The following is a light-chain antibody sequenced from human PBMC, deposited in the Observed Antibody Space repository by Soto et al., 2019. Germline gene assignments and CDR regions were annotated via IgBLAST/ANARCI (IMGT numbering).Light chain of an antibody. CDR3: QQYGTSPRK. CDR1: ESVTSS. J-gene: IGKJ1*01. CDR2: AAS. Sequence: EMVMARSPSSLSVSPLGVGSGSCTASESVTSSLAWYQQKAGQPPRLLIYAASTRATDVPARFSGSGSGTDFTLTISRLEPEDSAVYYCQQYGTSPRKFGQGTKVDIK. V-gene: IGKV3-20*01.